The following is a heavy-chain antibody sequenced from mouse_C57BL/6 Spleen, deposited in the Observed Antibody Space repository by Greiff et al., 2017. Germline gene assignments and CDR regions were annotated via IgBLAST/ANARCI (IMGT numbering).Heavy chain of an antibody. Sequence: EVKVVESGGGLVKPGGSLKLSCAASGFTFSDYGMHWVRQAPEKGLEWVAYISSGSSTIYYADTVKGRFTISRDNAKNTLFLQMTSLRSEDTAMYYCARGVAKGHFDVWGTGTTVTVSS. CDR1: GFTFSDYG. V-gene: IGHV5-17*01. CDR3: ARGVAKGHFDV. D-gene: IGHD1-1*02. CDR2: ISSGSSTI. J-gene: IGHJ1*03.